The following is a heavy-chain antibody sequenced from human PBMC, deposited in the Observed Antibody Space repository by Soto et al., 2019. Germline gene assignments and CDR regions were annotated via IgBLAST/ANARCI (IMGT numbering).Heavy chain of an antibody. CDR3: ARDAAVGLLEY. J-gene: IGHJ4*02. CDR1: GYTFTSYG. V-gene: IGHV1-18*01. Sequence: QVQLVQSGAEVKKPGASVKVSCKASGYTFTSYGISWVRQAPGQGLEWMGWISAYNGNTNYAQKLQGRVTMTTDTSTSTGYMDLRSLRSYATAVYYWARDAAVGLLEYWGPGTLVTVSS. D-gene: IGHD6-13*01. CDR2: ISAYNGNT.